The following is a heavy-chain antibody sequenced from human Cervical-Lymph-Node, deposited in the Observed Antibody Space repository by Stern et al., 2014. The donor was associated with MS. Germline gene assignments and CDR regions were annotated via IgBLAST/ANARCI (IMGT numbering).Heavy chain of an antibody. CDR3: ARSPHTGSGWLYYFDY. V-gene: IGHV4-59*01. CDR2: SYYDGST. CDR1: GGSISTYR. D-gene: IGHD6-19*01. J-gene: IGHJ4*02. Sequence: QLQLQESGPRLVKPSETLSLTCSVSGGSISTYRWNWIRQSPGKGLEWIGYSYYDGSTNYNFSLKSRVILSVEGSGNQYSLKLSSVTAADTAVYYCARSPHTGSGWLYYFDYWGQGALVTVSS.